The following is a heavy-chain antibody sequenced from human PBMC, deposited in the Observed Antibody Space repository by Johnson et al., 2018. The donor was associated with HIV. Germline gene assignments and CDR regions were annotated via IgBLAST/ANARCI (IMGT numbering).Heavy chain of an antibody. V-gene: IGHV3-30-3*01. CDR1: GFTFSSYA. Sequence: QVQLVESGGGVVQPGRSLRLSCAASGFTFSSYAMHWVRQAPGTGLEWVAVISYDGSNKYYADSVKGRFTISRDNSKNTLYLQMNSLRAEDTAVYYCARARMTTVTNDAFDIWGQGTMVTVSS. CDR2: ISYDGSNK. CDR3: ARARMTTVTNDAFDI. J-gene: IGHJ3*02. D-gene: IGHD4-17*01.